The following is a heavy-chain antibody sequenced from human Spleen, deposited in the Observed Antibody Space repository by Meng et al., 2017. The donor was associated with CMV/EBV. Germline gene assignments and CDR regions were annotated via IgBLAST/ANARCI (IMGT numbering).Heavy chain of an antibody. D-gene: IGHD5-18*01. Sequence: GESLKISCAASGFTFSSYAMTWVRQAPGKGLEWVSTISGSGGSSTYYADSVKGRFTISRDNSKNTLYLQMNSLRAEDTAVYYCARDGKDTALKCFDYWGQGTLVTVSS. CDR1: GFTFSSYA. CDR3: ARDGKDTALKCFDY. V-gene: IGHV3-23*01. CDR2: ISGSGGSST. J-gene: IGHJ4*02.